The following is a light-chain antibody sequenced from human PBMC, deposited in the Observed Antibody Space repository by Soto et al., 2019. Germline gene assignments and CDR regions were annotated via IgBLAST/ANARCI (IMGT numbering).Light chain of an antibody. V-gene: IGKV1-39*01. CDR3: QQTYTNPQT. J-gene: IGKJ1*01. CDR1: QTSATF. Sequence: DIQMTQSPSSLSASVGDRVTIYCRASQTSATFVNWYQQKSGSAPRLLIYETSALQRGVPSRFSGSGSGTHFVLSISDFQPEDSATYFCQQTYTNPQTFGQGTKVEIK. CDR2: ETS.